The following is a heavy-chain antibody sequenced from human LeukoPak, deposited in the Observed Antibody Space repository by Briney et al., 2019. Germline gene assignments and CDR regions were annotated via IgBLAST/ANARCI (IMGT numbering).Heavy chain of an antibody. CDR1: GFRFEDFW. J-gene: IGHJ4*02. CDR2: IKHDGSEK. V-gene: IGHV3-7*04. D-gene: IGHD3-16*01. Sequence: GGSLRLSCAGSGFRFEDFWMSWVRQGPGKGLEWVANIKHDGSEKDYVDSVKGRFTISRDNARKSLYLQMNSLRVEDTAVYYCARALGAPDSDFWGQGTLVTVSS. CDR3: ARALGAPDSDF.